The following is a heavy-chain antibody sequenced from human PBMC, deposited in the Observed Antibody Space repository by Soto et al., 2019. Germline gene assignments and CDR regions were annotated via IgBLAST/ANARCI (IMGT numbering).Heavy chain of an antibody. D-gene: IGHD3-10*01. V-gene: IGHV1-18*01. CDR2: ISAYNGNT. Sequence: GASVKVSCKASGYTFTSYGMSWVRQAPGQGLEWMGWISAYNGNTNYAQKLQGRVTMTTDTSTSTAYMELRSLRSDDTAVYYCASMVRGASFDYWGQGTLVTVSS. J-gene: IGHJ4*02. CDR1: GYTFTSYG. CDR3: ASMVRGASFDY.